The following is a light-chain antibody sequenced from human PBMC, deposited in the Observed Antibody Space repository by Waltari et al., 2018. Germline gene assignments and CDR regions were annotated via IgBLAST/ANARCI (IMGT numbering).Light chain of an antibody. CDR2: DAS. CDR3: QQYNSYPYT. V-gene: IGKV1-5*01. CDR1: QSINSW. J-gene: IGKJ2*01. Sequence: DIQMTQSPSTLSASVGDRVTITCRGSQSINSWLDWYQQKPGKAPKLLIYDASSLESGVPSRFSGSGSGSEFTLTISSLQPDDFTTYYCQQYNSYPYTFGQGTKLEIK.